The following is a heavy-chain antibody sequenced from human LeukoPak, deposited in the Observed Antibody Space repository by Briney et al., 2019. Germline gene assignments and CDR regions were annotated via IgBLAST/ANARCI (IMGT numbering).Heavy chain of an antibody. V-gene: IGHV3-66*01. D-gene: IGHD1-26*01. J-gene: IGHJ4*02. CDR3: ANRRQWELLDY. CDR2: IYSGGST. Sequence: GGSLRLSCAASGFTVSSNYMSWVRQAPGKGLEWVSVIYSGGSTYYADSVKGRFTISRDNSKNTLYLQMNSLRAEDTAVYYCANRRQWELLDYWGQGTLVTVSS. CDR1: GFTVSSNY.